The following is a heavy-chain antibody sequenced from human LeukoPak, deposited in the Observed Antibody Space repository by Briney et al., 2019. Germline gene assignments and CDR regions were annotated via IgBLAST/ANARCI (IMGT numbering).Heavy chain of an antibody. V-gene: IGHV1-3*01. Sequence: ASVKVSCKASGYTFTSYAMHWVRQAPGQRLEWMGWINAGNGNTKYSQKFQGRVTITRDTSASTAYMELSSLRPEDTAVYYCARYSGRAYYFDYWGQGTLVTVSS. CDR1: GYTFTSYA. CDR3: ARYSGRAYYFDY. D-gene: IGHD3-10*01. J-gene: IGHJ4*02. CDR2: INAGNGNT.